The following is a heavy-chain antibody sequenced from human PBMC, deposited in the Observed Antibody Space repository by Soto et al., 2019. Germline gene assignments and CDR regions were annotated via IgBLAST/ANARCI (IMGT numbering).Heavy chain of an antibody. V-gene: IGHV4-4*02. CDR3: ARGLTGDYGDYEGDGHWFDP. CDR2: IYHSGST. Sequence: SETLSLTCAVSGGSISSSNWWSWVRQPPGKGLEWIGEIYHSGSTNYNPSLKSRVTISVDKSKNQFSLKLSSVTAADTAVYYCARGLTGDYGDYEGDGHWFDPWGQGTLVTVSS. CDR1: GGSISSSNW. D-gene: IGHD4-17*01. J-gene: IGHJ5*02.